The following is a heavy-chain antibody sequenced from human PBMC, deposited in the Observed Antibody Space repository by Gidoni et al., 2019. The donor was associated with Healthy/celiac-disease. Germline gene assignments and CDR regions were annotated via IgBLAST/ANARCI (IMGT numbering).Heavy chain of an antibody. CDR2: INHSGST. J-gene: IGHJ4*02. Sequence: QVQLQQWGAGLLKPSETLSLTCAVYGWSFRGSYGSLSRPPPGKGLEWIGEINHSGSTNYNPSLKSRVTISVDTSKNQFSLKLSSVTAADTAVYYCARGHDGTVVTLNVFDYWGQGTLVTVSS. V-gene: IGHV4-34*01. D-gene: IGHD2-21*02. CDR3: ARGHDGTVVTLNVFDY. CDR1: GWSFRGSY.